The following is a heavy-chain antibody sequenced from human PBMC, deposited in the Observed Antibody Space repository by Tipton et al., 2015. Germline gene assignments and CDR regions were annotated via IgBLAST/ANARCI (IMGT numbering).Heavy chain of an antibody. J-gene: IGHJ4*02. Sequence: TLSLTCTVSGGSMSNYYWSWIRQPPGKGLEWIGYFYYSARTNNNPPLKSRVTISLDTSKNQFSLKLSSVTAADTAVYYCARATGAGHFDYWGQGTLVTVSS. CDR2: FYYSART. CDR1: GGSMSNYY. V-gene: IGHV4-59*01. D-gene: IGHD1-14*01. CDR3: ARATGAGHFDY.